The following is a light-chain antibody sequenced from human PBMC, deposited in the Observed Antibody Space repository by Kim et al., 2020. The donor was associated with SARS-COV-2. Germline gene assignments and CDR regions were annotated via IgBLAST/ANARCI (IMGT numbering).Light chain of an antibody. J-gene: IGLJ2*01. Sequence: PGQSITIACTGTSSDVGNYDLVSWYQQHPGKAPKLIIYEVTERPSGISHRFSGSKSGNTASLTISGLQAEDEADYYCCSYGGSSTLFGGGTQLTVL. CDR2: EVT. CDR1: SSDVGNYDL. CDR3: CSYGGSSTL. V-gene: IGLV2-23*02.